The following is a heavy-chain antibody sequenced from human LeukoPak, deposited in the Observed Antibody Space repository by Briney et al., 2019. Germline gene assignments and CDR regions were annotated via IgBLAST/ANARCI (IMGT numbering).Heavy chain of an antibody. CDR3: ARALGSGTSDH. CDR1: GFTFSSYS. V-gene: IGHV3-48*04. CDR2: ISSSSSTI. Sequence: PGGSLRLSCAASGFTFSSYSMNWVRQAPGKGLEWVSYISSSSSTIYYADSVKGRFTISRDNAKNSLYLQMNSLRAEDTAIYYCARALGSGTSDHWGQGTLVTVSS. J-gene: IGHJ4*02. D-gene: IGHD1-26*01.